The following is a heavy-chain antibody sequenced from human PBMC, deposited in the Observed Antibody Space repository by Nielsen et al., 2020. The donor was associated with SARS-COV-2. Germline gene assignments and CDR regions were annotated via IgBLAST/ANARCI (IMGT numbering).Heavy chain of an antibody. V-gene: IGHV5-51*01. CDR1: GYSFSNYW. CDR2: IYPEDSDT. CDR3: ARLFCSTISTCYNRDTFDL. J-gene: IGHJ3*01. Sequence: GESLKISCEGSGYSFSNYWIAWVRQMPGKGLEYMGVIYPEDSDTKYSPSFQGQVTISADKSRRTAYLQWSRLKASDTAMFYCARLFCSTISTCYNRDTFDLWGQGTMVTVSS. D-gene: IGHD2-2*01.